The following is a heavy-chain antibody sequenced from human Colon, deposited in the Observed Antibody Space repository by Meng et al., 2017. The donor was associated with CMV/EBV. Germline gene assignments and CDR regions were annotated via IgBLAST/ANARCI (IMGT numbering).Heavy chain of an antibody. CDR1: GYTFTSYG. V-gene: IGHV1-18*01. D-gene: IGHD2-2*01. Sequence: ASVKVSCKASGYTFTSYGISWVRQAPGQGLEWMGWISAYNGNTNYAQKLQGRVTMTTDTSTSTAYMELRSLRSDDTAVYYCARGVVVVPAANNWFDSWGQGTLVTVSS. CDR3: ARGVVVVPAANNWFDS. CDR2: ISAYNGNT. J-gene: IGHJ5*01.